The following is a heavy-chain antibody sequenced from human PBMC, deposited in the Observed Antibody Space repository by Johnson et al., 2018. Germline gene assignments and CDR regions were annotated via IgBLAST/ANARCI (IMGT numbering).Heavy chain of an antibody. CDR2: INHSGST. D-gene: IGHD1-14*01. V-gene: IGHV4-34*01. CDR1: GGSFSGYY. J-gene: IGHJ3*02. CDR3: ARDPGALMAFDI. Sequence: QVQLQQWGAGLLKPSETLSLTCAVYGGSFSGYYWSWIRQPPGKGLEWIGEINHSGSTHYNPSLTSRVTISVYTSKTQFSLPLPSVTPEDTAVYYGARDPGALMAFDIGGQGTMGTVAS.